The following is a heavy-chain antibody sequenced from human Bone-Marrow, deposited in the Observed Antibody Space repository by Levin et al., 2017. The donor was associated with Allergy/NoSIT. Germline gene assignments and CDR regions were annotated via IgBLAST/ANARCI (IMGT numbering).Heavy chain of an antibody. CDR2: ITPLFGKA. V-gene: IGHV1-69*13. J-gene: IGHJ3*01. D-gene: IGHD3-9*01. Sequence: VASVKVSCKVAGGTFSSYPIGWVRQAPAQGLQWMGGITPLFGKAIYAENFQDRVTITADELTKTAYVEVRSLRPEDTAIYYCTRYYDLLTGYYPTWGQGTMVTVSS. CDR1: GGTFSSYP. CDR3: TRYYDLLTGYYPT.